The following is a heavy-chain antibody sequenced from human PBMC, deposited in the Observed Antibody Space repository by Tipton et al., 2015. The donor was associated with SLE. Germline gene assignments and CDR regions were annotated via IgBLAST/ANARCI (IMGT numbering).Heavy chain of an antibody. V-gene: IGHV4-34*01. D-gene: IGHD4/OR15-4a*01. CDR3: TRGGRCDGANAFDP. J-gene: IGHJ5*02. CDR2: TTHSGKT. CDR1: RGSFSGYY. Sequence: LRLSCAVYRGSFSGYYWSWIRRPPGKGLEWIGETTHSGKTNYNPSLKSRVTISADTSKNQFSLKLTSVTVADTAVYYCTRGGRCDGANAFDPWGQGTLVTVSS.